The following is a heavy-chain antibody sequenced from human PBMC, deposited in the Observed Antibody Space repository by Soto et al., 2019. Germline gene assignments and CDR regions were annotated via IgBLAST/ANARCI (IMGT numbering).Heavy chain of an antibody. CDR3: ARVYYDFWSGYWIGQDYYYYYMDV. D-gene: IGHD3-3*01. CDR1: GYTFTSYD. CDR2: MNPNSGNT. J-gene: IGHJ6*03. V-gene: IGHV1-8*01. Sequence: ASVKVSCKASGYTFTSYDINWVRQATGQGLERMGWMNPNSGNTGYAQKFQGRVTMTRNTSISTAYMELSSLRSEDTAVYYCARVYYDFWSGYWIGQDYYYYYMDVWGKGTTVTVSS.